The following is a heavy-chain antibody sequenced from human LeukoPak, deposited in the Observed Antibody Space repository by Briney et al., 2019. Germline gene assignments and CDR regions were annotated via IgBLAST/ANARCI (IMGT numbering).Heavy chain of an antibody. CDR3: ARGYDYVWDWYFHL. CDR1: GISVSSNY. Sequence: GGSLRPSCAASGISVSSNYMSWVRQAPGKGLQWVSVIYVGGSTYYADSVKGRFTISRDNAKNTLYLQMNSLRAEDTAVYYCARGYDYVWDWYFHLWGRGTLVTVSS. CDR2: IYVGGST. V-gene: IGHV3-66*01. D-gene: IGHD3-16*01. J-gene: IGHJ2*01.